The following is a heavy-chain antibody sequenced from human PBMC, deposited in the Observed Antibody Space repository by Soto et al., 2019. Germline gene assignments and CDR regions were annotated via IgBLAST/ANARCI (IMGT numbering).Heavy chain of an antibody. CDR3: TRGGPNVVVTAPFDL. Sequence: ASVKVSCKASGYSFTNYYMHWVRQAPGQGLEWMGTINAGGGYTTYAQRFQGRVTMTRDTSTSTVSMELSSLRYEDTALYYCTRGGPNVVVTAPFDLRG. D-gene: IGHD2-21*02. CDR2: INAGGGYT. V-gene: IGHV1-46*03. J-gene: IGHJ5*02. CDR1: GYSFTNYY.